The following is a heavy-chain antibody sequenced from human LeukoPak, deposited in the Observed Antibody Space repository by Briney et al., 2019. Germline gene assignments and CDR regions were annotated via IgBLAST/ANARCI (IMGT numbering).Heavy chain of an antibody. Sequence: PSETLSLTCTVSGGSVSSNIYYWSWIRQPPGKGLEWIGYIYYGGSTNYNPSLKSRVTISVDTSKNQFSLKLTSVTAAVTAVYYCARVHITMVRGVSGWFDPWGQGTLVTVSS. CDR2: IYYGGST. D-gene: IGHD3-10*01. CDR3: ARVHITMVRGVSGWFDP. CDR1: GGSVSSNIYY. J-gene: IGHJ5*02. V-gene: IGHV4-61*01.